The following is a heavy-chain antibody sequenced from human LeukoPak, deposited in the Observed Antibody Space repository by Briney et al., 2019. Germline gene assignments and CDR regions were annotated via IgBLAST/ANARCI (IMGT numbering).Heavy chain of an antibody. CDR3: ARSVPQLPSSG. Sequence: ASGKLSCKASGYTFTSYAMHWVRQAPGHRLEWMGWINAGNGNTKYSQKLQGRVTITRDTSASTAYMELSSLRSEDTAVYYCARSVPQLPSSGWGQGTLVTVSS. CDR1: GYTFTSYA. V-gene: IGHV1-3*01. CDR2: INAGNGNT. J-gene: IGHJ4*02. D-gene: IGHD3-10*01.